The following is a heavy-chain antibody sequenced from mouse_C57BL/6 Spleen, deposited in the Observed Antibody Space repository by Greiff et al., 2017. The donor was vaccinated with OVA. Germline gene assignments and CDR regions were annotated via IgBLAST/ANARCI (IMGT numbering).Heavy chain of an antibody. CDR2: IYPGSGST. Sequence: VQRVESGAELVKPGASVKMSCKASGYTFTSYWITWVKQRPGQGLEWIGDIYPGSGSTNYNEKFKSKATLTVDTSSSTAYMQLSSLTSEDSAVYYCARYDGYSFLDYWGQGTTLTVSS. CDR3: ARYDGYSFLDY. V-gene: IGHV1-55*01. J-gene: IGHJ2*01. D-gene: IGHD2-3*01. CDR1: GYTFTSYW.